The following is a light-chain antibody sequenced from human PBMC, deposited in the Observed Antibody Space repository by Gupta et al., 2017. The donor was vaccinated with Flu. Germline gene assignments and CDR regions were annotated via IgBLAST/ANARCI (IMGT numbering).Light chain of an antibody. J-gene: IGLJ2*01. Sequence: QSALTQPASVSGSPGQSITISCTGTRSDVGGYNYVSWYQQHPAKAPKLIIFEVSSRPSGVAQRCSGANSGDTDSTTLTSLQAEEEADDDYCYYTNTSTIPMVFGGGTKLTVL. V-gene: IGLV2-14*01. CDR1: RSDVGGYNY. CDR3: CYYTNTSTIPMV. CDR2: EVS.